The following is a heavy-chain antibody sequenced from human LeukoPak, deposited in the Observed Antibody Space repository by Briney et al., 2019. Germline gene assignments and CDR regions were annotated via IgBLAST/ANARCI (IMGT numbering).Heavy chain of an antibody. CDR1: GGSISSHY. CDR3: ARTLPGFWSGYYTFDY. Sequence: SETLSLTCTVSGGSISSHYWSWIRQPPGKGLEWIGYIYYSGGTNYNPSLKSRVTISVDTSKNQFSLKLSSVTAADTAVYYCARTLPGFWSGYYTFDYWGQGTLVTVSS. D-gene: IGHD3-3*01. V-gene: IGHV4-59*11. CDR2: IYYSGGT. J-gene: IGHJ4*02.